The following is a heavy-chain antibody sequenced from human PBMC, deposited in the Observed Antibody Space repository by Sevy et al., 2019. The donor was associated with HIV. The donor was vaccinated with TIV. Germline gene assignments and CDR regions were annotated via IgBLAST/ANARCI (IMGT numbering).Heavy chain of an antibody. CDR2: ISSNWGST. Sequence: GGSLRLSCSASGFTFSSYAMHWVRQAPGKGLEYVSAISSNWGSTYYADSVKGRFTISRDNSKNTLYLQMSSLRAEDTAVYYCATYCSSTSCYASGGDYWGQGTLVTVSS. D-gene: IGHD2-2*01. CDR3: ATYCSSTSCYASGGDY. CDR1: GFTFSSYA. J-gene: IGHJ4*02. V-gene: IGHV3-64D*06.